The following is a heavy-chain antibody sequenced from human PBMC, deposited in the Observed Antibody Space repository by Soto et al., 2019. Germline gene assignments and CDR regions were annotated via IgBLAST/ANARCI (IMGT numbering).Heavy chain of an antibody. Sequence: QVQLQESGPGLVKPSQTLSLTCTVSGGSISSGGYYWSWIRQHPGKGLEWIGYIYYSGSTYYNPSHKSRVTISVDTSKNQFSLKLSSVTAADTAVYYCARESHSYGSGSFAFDIWGQGTMVTVSS. J-gene: IGHJ3*02. CDR1: GGSISSGGYY. V-gene: IGHV4-31*03. D-gene: IGHD3-10*01. CDR2: IYYSGST. CDR3: ARESHSYGSGSFAFDI.